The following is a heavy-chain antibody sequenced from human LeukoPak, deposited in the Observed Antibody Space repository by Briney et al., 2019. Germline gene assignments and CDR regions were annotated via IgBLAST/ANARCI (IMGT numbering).Heavy chain of an antibody. CDR2: ISGSGGST. D-gene: IGHD3-22*01. V-gene: IGHV3-23*01. J-gene: IGHJ4*02. Sequence: PGGSLRLSCVPSGFSFSNYAMSWVRQAPGQGLEWVSSISGSGGSTHYVDSVKGRFTISRDKTKNTLYLQVNSLRAEDTAVYYCAKSSYYDASGYYREYYFDSWGQGTLVTVSS. CDR1: GFSFSNYA. CDR3: AKSSYYDASGYYREYYFDS.